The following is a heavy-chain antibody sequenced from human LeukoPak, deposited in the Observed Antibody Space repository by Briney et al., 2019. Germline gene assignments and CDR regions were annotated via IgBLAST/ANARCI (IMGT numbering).Heavy chain of an antibody. V-gene: IGHV3-9*01. J-gene: IGHJ6*02. CDR3: AREGSGVYGMDV. CDR2: ISWNSGSI. CDR1: GFTFDDYA. D-gene: IGHD2-8*01. Sequence: PGGSLRLSCAASGFTFDDYAMHWVRQAPGKGLEWVSGISWNSGSIGYADSVKGRFTISRDNARNSLYLQMNSLRAEDTALYYCAREGSGVYGMDVWGQGTTVTVSS.